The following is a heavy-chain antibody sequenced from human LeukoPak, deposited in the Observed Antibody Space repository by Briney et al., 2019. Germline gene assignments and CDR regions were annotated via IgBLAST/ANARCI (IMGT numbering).Heavy chain of an antibody. CDR3: AKDTRDMVFGYAFDI. V-gene: IGHV3-9*03. Sequence: GRSLRLSCAASGFTFDDYAMHWVRQAPGKGLDWVSGISWNSGSIGYADSVKGRFTISRDNAKNSLYLQMNSLRAEDMALYYCAKDTRDMVFGYAFDIWGQGTMVTVSS. D-gene: IGHD3/OR15-3a*01. J-gene: IGHJ3*02. CDR1: GFTFDDYA. CDR2: ISWNSGSI.